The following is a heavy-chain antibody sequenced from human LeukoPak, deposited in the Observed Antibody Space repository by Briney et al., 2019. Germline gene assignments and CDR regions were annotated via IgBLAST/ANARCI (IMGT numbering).Heavy chain of an antibody. V-gene: IGHV3-7*01. D-gene: IGHD3-10*01. CDR1: GFTVSSSY. CDR2: IKQDGSER. J-gene: IGHJ4*02. Sequence: GGSLRLSCAASGFTVSSSYMSWVRQSPTKGLEWVANIKQDGSERYYVDSVKGRFTISRDNAKNSLSLQMNNLRVEDTAVYYCARAGSHWHYVYWGQGTVVTVSS. CDR3: ARAGSHWHYVY.